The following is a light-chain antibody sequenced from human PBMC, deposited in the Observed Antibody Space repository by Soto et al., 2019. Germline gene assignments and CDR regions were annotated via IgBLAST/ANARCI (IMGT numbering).Light chain of an antibody. CDR1: SGSIANNY. J-gene: IGLJ3*02. Sequence: FMLTQPHSVSESPGKTVTISCTRSSGSIANNYVQWYQQRPGSAPTSVIYEDDQRPSGVPDRFSGSIDSSSNSASLTISGLKTEDEADYYCQSYDSDNQVFGGGTQLTVL. CDR2: EDD. CDR3: QSYDSDNQV. V-gene: IGLV6-57*03.